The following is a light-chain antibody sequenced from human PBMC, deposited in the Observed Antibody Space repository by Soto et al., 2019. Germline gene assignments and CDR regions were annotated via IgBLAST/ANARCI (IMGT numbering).Light chain of an antibody. V-gene: IGLV2-11*01. CDR2: DVT. Sequence: QSVLTQPRSVSGSPGQSVTISCTGTSSDVDDYNYVSWYQQHPDTAPKLMIYDVTKRPSGVPERFSGSKSGTSASLAITGLQAEDEADYYCQAYDYSLTASVFGGGTKLTVL. CDR1: SSDVDDYNY. J-gene: IGLJ3*02. CDR3: QAYDYSLTASV.